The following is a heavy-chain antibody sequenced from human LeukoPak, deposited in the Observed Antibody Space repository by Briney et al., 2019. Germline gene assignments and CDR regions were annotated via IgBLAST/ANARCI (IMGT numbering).Heavy chain of an antibody. Sequence: SETLSLTCTVSGGSISSYYWSWIRQPAGKGLEWIGRIYSSGSTNYNPSLKSRVTMSVDTSKNQFSLRLTSVTAADTAVYYCARDGTAMALIGSYYYYGMDVWGQGTTVTVSS. CDR2: IYSSGST. J-gene: IGHJ6*02. V-gene: IGHV4-4*07. CDR3: ARDGTAMALIGSYYYYGMDV. CDR1: GGSISSYY. D-gene: IGHD5-18*01.